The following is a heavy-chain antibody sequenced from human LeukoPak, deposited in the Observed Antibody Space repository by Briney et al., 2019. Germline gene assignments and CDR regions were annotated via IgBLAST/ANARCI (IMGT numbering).Heavy chain of an antibody. D-gene: IGHD3-22*01. Sequence: PGESLRLSCAASGFTFSSYAMSWVRQAPGKGLEWVSAISGSGGSTYYADSVKGRFTISRDNSKNTLYLQMNSLRAEDTAVYYCAKQGHYYDSSGYYYFDYWGQGTLVTVSS. CDR1: GFTFSSYA. CDR3: AKQGHYYDSSGYYYFDY. J-gene: IGHJ4*02. V-gene: IGHV3-23*01. CDR2: ISGSGGST.